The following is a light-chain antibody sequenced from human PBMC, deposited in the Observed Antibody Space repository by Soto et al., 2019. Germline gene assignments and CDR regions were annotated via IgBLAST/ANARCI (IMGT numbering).Light chain of an antibody. CDR1: EDVSSK. V-gene: IGKV3-15*01. J-gene: IGKJ1*01. CDR3: LQYDTWPPGT. Sequence: IFMTQSPATLSVSPGGRATLSCRASEDVSSKLAWYQQKPGLPPRLVIYDASTRATGIPGRFSGSGSGKDFPLTISGLQSEDFAIYYCLQYDTWPPGTFGQGTKVDI. CDR2: DAS.